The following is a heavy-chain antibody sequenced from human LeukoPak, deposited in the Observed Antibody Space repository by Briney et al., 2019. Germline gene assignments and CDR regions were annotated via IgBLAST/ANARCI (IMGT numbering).Heavy chain of an antibody. CDR2: ISSSSRYI. CDR1: VFTFSSYS. J-gene: IGHJ4*02. V-gene: IGHV3-21*01. D-gene: IGHD6-19*01. CDR3: ARVSYSSGWYEDY. Sequence: GGSLRLSYAASVFTFSSYSMNWVRQAPGKGLEWVSSISSSSRYIYYADSVKGRFTVSRDNAKNSLYLQMNSLRAEDTAVYYCARVSYSSGWYEDYWGQGTLVTVSS.